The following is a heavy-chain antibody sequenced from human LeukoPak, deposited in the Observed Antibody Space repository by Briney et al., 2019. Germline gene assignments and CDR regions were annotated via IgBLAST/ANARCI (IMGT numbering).Heavy chain of an antibody. CDR2: IIPILGTA. CDR1: GGTFSSYA. Sequence: SVKVSCKASGGTFSSYAISWVRQAPGQGLEWMGGIIPILGTANYAQKFQGRVTITADESTSTAYMELSSLRSEDTAVYYCAREQAGSGSYFYYYYYGMDVWGQGTTVTVSS. J-gene: IGHJ6*02. D-gene: IGHD3-10*01. CDR3: AREQAGSGSYFYYYYYGMDV. V-gene: IGHV1-69*13.